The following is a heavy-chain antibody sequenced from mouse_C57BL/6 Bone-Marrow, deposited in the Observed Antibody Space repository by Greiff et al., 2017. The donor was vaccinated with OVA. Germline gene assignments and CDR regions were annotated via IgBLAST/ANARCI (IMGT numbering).Heavy chain of an antibody. Sequence: QVQLQQPGTELVKPGASVKLSCKAYGYTFTSYWMHWVKQRPGQGLEWIGNINPSNGGTNYNEKFKSKATLTVDKSSSTAYMQLSSLTSEDSAVYYCARSGESAITTVGPHYFDYWGQGTTLTVSS. CDR2: INPSNGGT. D-gene: IGHD1-1*01. CDR3: ARSGESAITTVGPHYFDY. J-gene: IGHJ2*01. V-gene: IGHV1-53*01. CDR1: GYTFTSYW.